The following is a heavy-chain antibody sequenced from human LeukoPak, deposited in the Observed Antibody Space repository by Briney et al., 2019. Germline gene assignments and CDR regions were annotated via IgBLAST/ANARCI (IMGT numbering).Heavy chain of an antibody. CDR1: GFTFSSYG. Sequence: GGSLRLSCAASGFTFSSYGMHWVRQAPGKGLEWVAVIWYDGSNKYYADSVKGRFTISRDNSKNTLCLQMNSLRAEDTAVYYCARDRTDGSGRIFDPWGQGTLVTVSS. CDR2: IWYDGSNK. CDR3: ARDRTDGSGRIFDP. D-gene: IGHD3-10*01. J-gene: IGHJ5*02. V-gene: IGHV3-33*01.